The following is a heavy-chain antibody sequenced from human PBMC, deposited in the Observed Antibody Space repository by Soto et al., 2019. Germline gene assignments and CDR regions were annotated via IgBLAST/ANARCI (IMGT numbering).Heavy chain of an antibody. J-gene: IGHJ4*02. CDR1: GFAFNTFG. V-gene: IGHV3-30*18. CDR3: AKGGEVGGVLGDH. Sequence: QVQLVESGGGVVQPGTSLRLSCEASGFAFNTFGMHWVRQAPGKGLEWVAFISYDGSYQYYADSVQGRLTITRDNSMNTMNMQLNSLRREATAVYYCAKGGEVGGVLGDHWGQGTLVTVSS. CDR2: ISYDGSYQ. D-gene: IGHD1-26*01.